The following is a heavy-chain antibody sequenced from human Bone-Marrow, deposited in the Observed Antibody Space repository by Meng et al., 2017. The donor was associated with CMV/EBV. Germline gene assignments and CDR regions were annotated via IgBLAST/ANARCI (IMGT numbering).Heavy chain of an antibody. CDR1: GFTFSSYA. V-gene: IGHV3-30*04. CDR3: ASQEIELIEYSSSYNDY. J-gene: IGHJ4*02. Sequence: LSLTCAASGFTFSSYAMHWVRQAPGKGLEWVAVISYDGSNKYYADSVKGRFTISRDNSKNTLYLQMNSLRAEDTAVYYCASQEIELIEYSSSYNDYWGQGTLVTASS. D-gene: IGHD6-6*01. CDR2: ISYDGSNK.